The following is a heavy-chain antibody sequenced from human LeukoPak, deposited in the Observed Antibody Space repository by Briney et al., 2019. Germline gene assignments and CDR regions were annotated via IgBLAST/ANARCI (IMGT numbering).Heavy chain of an antibody. V-gene: IGHV4-34*01. J-gene: IGHJ4*02. D-gene: IGHD2-2*01. Sequence: SDTLSLTCGVPGGFFSGYYWTWIRQPPGEGLEWIGEINHSGRSNYNPSLKSRVTISVDTSKKQFSLNLTSVTAADTAVYYCAKRYCSSTTCYDDRGAFDYWGQGTLVTVSS. CDR1: GGFFSGYY. CDR3: AKRYCSSTTCYDDRGAFDY. CDR2: INHSGRS.